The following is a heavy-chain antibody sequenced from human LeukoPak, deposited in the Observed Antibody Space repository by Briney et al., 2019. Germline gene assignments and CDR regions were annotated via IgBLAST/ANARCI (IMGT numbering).Heavy chain of an antibody. CDR1: GFTFSSYS. CDR3: ARDLAFWSGYYRVHFDY. V-gene: IGHV3-48*01. D-gene: IGHD3-3*01. J-gene: IGHJ4*02. Sequence: GGSLRLSCAASGFTFSSYSMNWVRQAPGKGLEWVSYISSSSSTIYYADSVKGRFTISRDNAKNSLYLQMNSLRAEDTAVYYCARDLAFWSGYYRVHFDYWGQGTLVTVSS. CDR2: ISSSSSTI.